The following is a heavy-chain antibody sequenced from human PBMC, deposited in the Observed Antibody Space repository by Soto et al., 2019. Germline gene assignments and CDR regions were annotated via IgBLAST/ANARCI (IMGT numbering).Heavy chain of an antibody. Sequence: SETLSLTCTVSGYSISSGYYWGWIRQPPGKGLEWIGSIYHSGSTYYNPSLKSRVTISVDTSKNQFSLKLSSVTAADTAVYYCARALTTVTTYYYYYGMDVWGQGTTVTVSS. CDR3: ARALTTVTTYYYYYGMDV. J-gene: IGHJ6*02. V-gene: IGHV4-38-2*02. CDR2: IYHSGST. CDR1: GYSISSGYY. D-gene: IGHD4-17*01.